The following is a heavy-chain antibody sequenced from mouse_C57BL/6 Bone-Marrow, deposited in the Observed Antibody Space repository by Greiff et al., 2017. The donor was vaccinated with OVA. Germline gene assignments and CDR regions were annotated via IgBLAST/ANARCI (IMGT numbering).Heavy chain of an antibody. V-gene: IGHV1-18*01. D-gene: IGHD1-1*01. CDR2: INPNNGGT. CDR3: ARGAFYYYGSSRYAMDY. J-gene: IGHJ4*01. Sequence: VQLQQSGPELVKPGASVKIPCKASGYTFTDYNMDWVKQSHGKSLEWIGDINPNNGGTIYNQKFKGKATLTVDKSSSTAYMELRSLTSEDTAVYYCARGAFYYYGSSRYAMDYWGQGTSVTVSS. CDR1: GYTFTDYN.